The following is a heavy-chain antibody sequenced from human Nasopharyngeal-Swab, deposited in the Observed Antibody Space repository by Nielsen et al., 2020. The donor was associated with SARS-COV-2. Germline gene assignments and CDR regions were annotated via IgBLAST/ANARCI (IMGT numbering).Heavy chain of an antibody. V-gene: IGHV4-31*03. J-gene: IGHJ4*02. D-gene: IGHD5-18*01. CDR2: IYYSGST. CDR3: ARGGGIQLWGKIPYYFDY. CDR1: GGSISSGGYY. Sequence: SETLSLTCTVSGGSISSGGYYWSWIRQHPGKGLEWIGYIYYSGSTYYNPSLKSRVTISVDTSKNQFSLKLSSVTAADTAVYYCARGGGIQLWGKIPYYFDYWGQGTLVTVSS.